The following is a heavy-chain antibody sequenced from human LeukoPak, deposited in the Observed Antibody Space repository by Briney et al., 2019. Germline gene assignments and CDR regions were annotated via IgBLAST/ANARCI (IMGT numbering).Heavy chain of an antibody. CDR3: ARGNPGYCSSTSCYRLKGAFDI. CDR1: GYTFTSYY. J-gene: IGHJ3*02. Sequence: ASVKVSCKASGYTFTSYYMHWVRQAPGQGLEWMGIINPSGGSTSYAQKFQGRVAMTRDTSTSTVYMELSSLRSEDTAVYYCARGNPGYCSSTSCYRLKGAFDIWGQGTMVTVSS. V-gene: IGHV1-46*01. CDR2: INPSGGST. D-gene: IGHD2-2*01.